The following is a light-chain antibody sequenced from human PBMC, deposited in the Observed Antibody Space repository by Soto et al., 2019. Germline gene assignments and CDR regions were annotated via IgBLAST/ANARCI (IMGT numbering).Light chain of an antibody. CDR2: WAS. V-gene: IGKV4-1*01. J-gene: IGKJ4*01. CDR3: QQYYSTPLT. CDR1: QSVLYSSINTNY. Sequence: DIVMTQSPDSLAVSLGERATINCKSSQSVLYSSINTNYLAWYQQKPGQPPKLLIYWASTRESGVPDRFSGSGSGTDFTLTISSLQAEDVAVYYCQQYYSTPLTFGGGTQVEI.